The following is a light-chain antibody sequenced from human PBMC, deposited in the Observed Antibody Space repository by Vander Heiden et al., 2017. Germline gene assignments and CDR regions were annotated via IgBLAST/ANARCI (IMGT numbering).Light chain of an antibody. Sequence: QPVLPQPPSTPGTPGQKVSISCSGTSSNIGSNIVGCYQHLPGTAPKLLIYSNNQRPSGVPDRFSGSKSGTSASLAISGLQSEDEADYYCAAWDDTLTGYVFGTGTKVTVL. V-gene: IGLV1-44*01. CDR1: SSNIGSNI. CDR3: AAWDDTLTGYV. CDR2: SNN. J-gene: IGLJ1*01.